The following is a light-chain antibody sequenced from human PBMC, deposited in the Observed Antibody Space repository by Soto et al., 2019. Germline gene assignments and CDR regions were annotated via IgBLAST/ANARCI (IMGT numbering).Light chain of an antibody. J-gene: IGKJ1*01. CDR1: QSVSSY. CDR2: DAS. Sequence: SVLTQSPSTLSLSPGERVTLSCRASQSVSSYLAWYQQKPGQAPRLLIYDASNRATGIPARFSGSGSGTDFTLTISSLEPEDFAVYYCQQRSNWPPTFAQGTKVDI. CDR3: QQRSNWPPT. V-gene: IGKV3-11*01.